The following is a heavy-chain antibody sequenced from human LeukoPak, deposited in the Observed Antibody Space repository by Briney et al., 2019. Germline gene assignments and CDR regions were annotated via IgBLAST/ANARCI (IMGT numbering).Heavy chain of an antibody. J-gene: IGHJ4*02. Sequence: QSGGSLRLSCAASGFTFSSYAMSWVRRAPGKGLKWVSGISASGGSTYYADSVKGRFTISRDNSKNTLYLQMNSLRAEDTAVYYCAKDGHSSGYGIDYWGQGTLVTVSS. CDR3: AKDGHSSGYGIDY. CDR1: GFTFSSYA. CDR2: ISASGGST. V-gene: IGHV3-23*01. D-gene: IGHD3-22*01.